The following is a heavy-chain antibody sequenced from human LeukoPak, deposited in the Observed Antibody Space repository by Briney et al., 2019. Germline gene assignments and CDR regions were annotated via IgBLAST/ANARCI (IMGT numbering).Heavy chain of an antibody. D-gene: IGHD6-19*01. CDR1: GGSFSGYY. V-gene: IGHV4-34*01. CDR2: IYYSGST. J-gene: IGHJ5*02. CDR3: ASLPHSSGFPFDP. Sequence: PSETLSLTCAVYGGSFSGYYWSWIRQPPGKGLEWIGSIYYSGSTYYNPSLKSRVTISVDTSKNQFSLKLSSVTAADTAVYYCASLPHSSGFPFDPWGQGTLVTVSS.